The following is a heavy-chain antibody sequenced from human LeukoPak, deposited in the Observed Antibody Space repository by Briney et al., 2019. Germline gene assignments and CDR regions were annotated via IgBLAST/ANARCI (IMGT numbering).Heavy chain of an antibody. CDR3: AKANVKYCSGGSCFDAFDI. Sequence: GGSLRLSCAASGFTFGTYSMNWVRQAPGKGLEWVSSISNSSSYSYYADSVRGRFTISRDNAKNSLYLQMNSLRAEDTAVYYCAKANVKYCSGGSCFDAFDIWGQGTMVTVSS. CDR1: GFTFGTYS. J-gene: IGHJ3*02. D-gene: IGHD2-15*01. CDR2: ISNSSSYS. V-gene: IGHV3-21*04.